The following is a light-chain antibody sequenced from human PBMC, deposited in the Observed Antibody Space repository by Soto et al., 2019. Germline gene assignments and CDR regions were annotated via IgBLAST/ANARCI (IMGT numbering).Light chain of an antibody. V-gene: IGKV4-1*01. CDR1: QSVLYSSNNKNY. Sequence: DIGMTQSPDSLAVSLGERATINCKSSQSVLYSSNNKNYLAWYQQKPGQPPKLLIYWASTRESGVPDRFSGSGSGPDFTLTISSLQAEDVAVYYCQQYYSTLFTFGPGTKVDI. CDR3: QQYYSTLFT. CDR2: WAS. J-gene: IGKJ3*01.